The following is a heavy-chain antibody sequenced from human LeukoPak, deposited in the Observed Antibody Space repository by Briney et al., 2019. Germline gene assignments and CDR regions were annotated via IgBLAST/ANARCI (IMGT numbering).Heavy chain of an antibody. CDR2: INAGNGNT. CDR1: GYTFTSYA. Sequence: ASVKVSCKASGYTFTSYAMHWVRQAPGQRLEWMGWINAGNGNTKYSQKFQGRVTITRDTSASTAYMELSSLRSEDTAVYYCARRVRGGGDAFDIWGQGTMVTVSS. V-gene: IGHV1-3*01. CDR3: ARRVRGGGDAFDI. D-gene: IGHD3-10*01. J-gene: IGHJ3*02.